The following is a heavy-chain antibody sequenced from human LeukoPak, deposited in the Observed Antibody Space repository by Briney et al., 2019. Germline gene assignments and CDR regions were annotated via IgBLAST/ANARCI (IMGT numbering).Heavy chain of an antibody. J-gene: IGHJ4*02. CDR2: ISWNSGSI. V-gene: IGHV3-9*01. CDR1: GFTFDDYA. Sequence: PGGSLRLSCAASGFTFDDYAMHWVRQAPGKGLEWVSGISWNSGSIGYADSVKGRFTISRDNAKNSLYLQMNSLRAEDTALYYCAKASFDILTGSLDYWGQGTLVTVSS. CDR3: AKASFDILTGSLDY. D-gene: IGHD3-9*01.